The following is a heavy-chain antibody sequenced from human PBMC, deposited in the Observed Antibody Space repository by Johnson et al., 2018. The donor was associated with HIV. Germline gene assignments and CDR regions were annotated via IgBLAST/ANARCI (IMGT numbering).Heavy chain of an antibody. D-gene: IGHD4-17*01. Sequence: MQLVESGGGVVRPGGSLKLSCAASGFIFHNYGMAWVRQAPGKGLASVSYIRSSGSILSYADSVKGRFTISRDNAKKSLYLQMNSLRAEDTAGYYCARDSTPWGGDYVGYAFDIWGQGTTVTVSS. CDR1: GFIFHNYG. J-gene: IGHJ3*02. CDR3: ARDSTPWGGDYVGYAFDI. V-gene: IGHV3-48*03. CDR2: IRSSGSIL.